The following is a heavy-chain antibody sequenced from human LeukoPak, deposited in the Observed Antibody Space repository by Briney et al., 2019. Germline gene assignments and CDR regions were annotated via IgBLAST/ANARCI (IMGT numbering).Heavy chain of an antibody. CDR1: GFTFSSYW. D-gene: IGHD3-10*01. V-gene: IGHV3-74*01. Sequence: GGSLRLSCAASGFTFSSYWMHWVRQAPGKGLVWVSRINSDGSSTSYADSVKGRFTISRDNAKNTLYLQMNSLRAEDTAVYYCASSIGFRSWDAFDIWGQGTMVAVSS. CDR3: ASSIGFRSWDAFDI. J-gene: IGHJ3*02. CDR2: INSDGSST.